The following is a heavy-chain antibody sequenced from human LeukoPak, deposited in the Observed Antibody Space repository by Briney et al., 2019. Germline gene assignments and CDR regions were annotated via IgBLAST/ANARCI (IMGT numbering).Heavy chain of an antibody. V-gene: IGHV4-59*01. J-gene: IGHJ4*02. Sequence: SETLSLTCTVSGVSISSYYWSWIRQPPGKGLEWIGYIYYCGSTNYNPSLKSRVTISVDTSKNQFSLKLSSVTAADTAAYYCARDRGYSSGWYGIDYWGQGTLVTVSS. CDR2: IYYCGST. D-gene: IGHD6-19*01. CDR3: ARDRGYSSGWYGIDY. CDR1: GVSISSYY.